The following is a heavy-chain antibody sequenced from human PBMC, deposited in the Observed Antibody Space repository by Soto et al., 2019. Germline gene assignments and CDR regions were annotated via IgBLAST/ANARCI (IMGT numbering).Heavy chain of an antibody. Sequence: GESLKISCAASGFTFSSYAMSWVRQAPGKGLEWVSAISGSGGSTYYADSVKGRFTISRDNSKNTLYLQMNSLRAEDTAVYYCAKGRDWSPKNAFDIWGQGTMVTVSS. CDR3: AKGRDWSPKNAFDI. CDR2: ISGSGGST. J-gene: IGHJ3*02. D-gene: IGHD2-21*01. CDR1: GFTFSSYA. V-gene: IGHV3-23*01.